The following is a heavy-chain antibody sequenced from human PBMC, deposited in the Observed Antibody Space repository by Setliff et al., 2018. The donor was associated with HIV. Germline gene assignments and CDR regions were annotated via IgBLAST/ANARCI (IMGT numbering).Heavy chain of an antibody. J-gene: IGHJ4*02. CDR1: GGSIRTGAYY. V-gene: IGHV4-39*07. D-gene: IGHD3-16*01. CDR2: IYYDGRT. CDR3: ARGGAVSADFDS. Sequence: KASETLSLTCTVSGGSIRTGAYYWGWIRQPPGKGLEWIGSIYYDGRTFYKPSLKSRLTISVDTSKNQFSLRLNSVTAADTAVYFCARGGAVSADFDSWGQGTLVTVSS.